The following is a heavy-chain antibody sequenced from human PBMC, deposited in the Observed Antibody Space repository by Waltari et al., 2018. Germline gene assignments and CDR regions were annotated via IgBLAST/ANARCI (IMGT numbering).Heavy chain of an antibody. D-gene: IGHD1-26*01. V-gene: IGHV4-59*01. CDR2: IHYSGSS. CDR1: GGSTSTYY. Sequence: QVQLQEPGPGLVKPSETLSLTCTVSGGSTSTYYWSWVRQSPGKGLEWIGYIHYSGSSVYNPSLRSRVAISLDTPNNQFSLRLRSVTAADAAIYYCARADTSTSYFYYYMDVWGKGTTVTVSS. J-gene: IGHJ6*03. CDR3: ARADTSTSYFYYYMDV.